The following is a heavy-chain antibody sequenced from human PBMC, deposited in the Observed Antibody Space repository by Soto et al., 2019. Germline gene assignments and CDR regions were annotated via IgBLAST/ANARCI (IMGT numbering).Heavy chain of an antibody. CDR1: GGSISSGGYS. J-gene: IGHJ4*02. V-gene: IGHV4-30-2*01. Sequence: QLQLQESGSGLVKPSQTLSLTCTVSGGSISSGGYSWSWIRQPPGKGLEWIGNIYDNGNTYYNPSLKSPVTISIDRSKNQFSLKLNSVTTADTAVYYCAARYCLSTTCYASNWGQGTLATVSS. CDR2: IYDNGNT. CDR3: AARYCLSTTCYASN. D-gene: IGHD2-2*01.